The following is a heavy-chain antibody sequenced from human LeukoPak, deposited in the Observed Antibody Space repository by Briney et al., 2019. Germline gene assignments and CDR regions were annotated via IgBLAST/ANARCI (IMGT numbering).Heavy chain of an antibody. CDR1: GFIFSSSW. J-gene: IGHJ4*02. CDR2: IKQDGREA. CDR3: VRHQATTFDY. V-gene: IGHV3-7*01. D-gene: IGHD1-1*01. Sequence: GGSLRLSCAASGFIFSSSWMTWVRQAPGNGLEWVANIKQDGREAYYVDSVAGRFTISRDNTKHSLYLQMNGLRDEDTAVYYCVRHQATTFDYWGQGTLVTVSS.